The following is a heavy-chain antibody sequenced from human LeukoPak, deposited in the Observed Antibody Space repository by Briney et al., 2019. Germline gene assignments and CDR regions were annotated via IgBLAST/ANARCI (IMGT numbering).Heavy chain of an antibody. CDR1: GFTFDDRG. CDR3: AREYASLGFDI. V-gene: IGHV3-20*04. CDR2: INWNGGST. D-gene: IGHD7-27*01. J-gene: IGHJ3*02. Sequence: GGSLRLSCAASGFTFDDRGMSWVRQAPGKGLEWVSGINWNGGSTAYADSVKGRFTISRDNAKKSLYMQMNSLRDEDTALYYCAREYASLGFDIWGQGTMVTVSS.